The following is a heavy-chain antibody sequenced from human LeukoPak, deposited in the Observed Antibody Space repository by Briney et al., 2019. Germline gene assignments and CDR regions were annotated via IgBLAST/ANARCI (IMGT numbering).Heavy chain of an antibody. J-gene: IGHJ4*02. CDR1: GGTFTSYD. Sequence: ASVKVSCKASGGTFTSYDINWVRQATGQGLEWMGWMNPNSGNTGYAQKFQGRVTMTRNTSISTAYMELSSLRSEDTAVYYCARRSGYPTDFDYWGQGTLVTVSS. V-gene: IGHV1-8*01. CDR3: ARRSGYPTDFDY. D-gene: IGHD3-3*01. CDR2: MNPNSGNT.